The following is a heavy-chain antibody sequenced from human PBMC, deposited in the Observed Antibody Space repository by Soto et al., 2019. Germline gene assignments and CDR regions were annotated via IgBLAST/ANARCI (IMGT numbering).Heavy chain of an antibody. V-gene: IGHV3-11*01. CDR2: ISSVGTTT. CDR1: GFTITDYY. J-gene: IGHJ6*02. D-gene: IGHD3-10*01. CDR3: ARDQEGSGSHWLGYNYYAMDV. Sequence: GSLRISCGASGFTITDYYMSWIRQAPGKGLEWVSHISSVGTTTYYADSVKGRFSISMDNAKNSLYLQMNSLRAEDTAVYYCARDQEGSGSHWLGYNYYAMDVWGQGTTVTVSS.